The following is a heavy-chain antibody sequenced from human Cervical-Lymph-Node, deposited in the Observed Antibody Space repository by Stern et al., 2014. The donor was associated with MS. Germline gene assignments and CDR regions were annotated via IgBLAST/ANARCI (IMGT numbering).Heavy chain of an antibody. J-gene: IGHJ4*02. CDR2: SWYDASKE. CDR1: GFIFSKFV. CDR3: ARDNYGGYLDY. D-gene: IGHD4-23*01. V-gene: IGHV3-30*04. Sequence: QVQLVESGRGVVQPGRSLRLSWAGSGFIFSKFVMHLVRQAPGKGLEWVAASWYDASKEYYADSVKGRFTISRDNSKNTLYLQMNSLRIEDTAVYYCARDNYGGYLDYWGQGTQVTVSS.